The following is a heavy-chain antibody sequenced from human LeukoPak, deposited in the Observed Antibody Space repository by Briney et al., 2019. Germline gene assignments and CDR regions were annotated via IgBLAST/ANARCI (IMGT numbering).Heavy chain of an antibody. Sequence: PGGSLRLSCAASGFTFSSYWMHWVRQAPGKGLEWVSYIRTSGSITYYADSVKGRFTISRDNAKKSVFLQMNSLRAEDTAVYYCARALYDSSGYLVDYWGQGTLVTVSS. CDR2: IRTSGSIT. V-gene: IGHV3-48*04. CDR3: ARALYDSSGYLVDY. J-gene: IGHJ4*02. CDR1: GFTFSSYW. D-gene: IGHD3-22*01.